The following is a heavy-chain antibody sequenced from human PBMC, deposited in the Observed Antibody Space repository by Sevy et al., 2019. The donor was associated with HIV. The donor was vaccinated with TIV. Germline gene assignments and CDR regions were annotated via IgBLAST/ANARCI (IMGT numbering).Heavy chain of an antibody. D-gene: IGHD3-22*01. CDR2: FDPEDGET. J-gene: IGHJ4*02. V-gene: IGHV1-24*01. CDR1: GYTLTKLG. Sequence: ASVKVSCKVSGYTLTKLGMHWVRQAPGKGLEWMGSFDPEDGETIYAQRFQGRLTMTEDTSTDTAYMDLSSLRSEDTAVYFCATTKDYYESSGSPFDYWGQGTVVTVSS. CDR3: ATTKDYYESSGSPFDY.